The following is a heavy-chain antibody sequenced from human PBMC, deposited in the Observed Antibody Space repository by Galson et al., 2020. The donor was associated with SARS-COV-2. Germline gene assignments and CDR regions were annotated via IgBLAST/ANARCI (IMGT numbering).Heavy chain of an antibody. Sequence: GGSLRLSCAASGFTFSSYGMHWVRQAPGKGLEWVAVIWYDGSNKYYADSVKGRFTISRDNSKNTLYLQMNSLRAEDTAVYYCARDRGPRDGYNKYWGQGTLVTVSS. CDR1: GFTFSSYG. CDR2: IWYDGSNK. CDR3: ARDRGPRDGYNKY. V-gene: IGHV3-33*01. J-gene: IGHJ4*02. D-gene: IGHD5-12*01.